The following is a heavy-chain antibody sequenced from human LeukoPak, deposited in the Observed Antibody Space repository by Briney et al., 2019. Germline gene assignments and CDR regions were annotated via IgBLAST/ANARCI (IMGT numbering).Heavy chain of an antibody. CDR3: AKRDYYDSTGYSPLFEN. CDR1: GFTFSNYA. J-gene: IGHJ4*02. Sequence: GGSVRLSCAASGFTFSNYAMSWVRQAPGKGLEWVSGLSGNGDRTHYADSVKGRFTISRDNSKNTLYLQMNSLRAEDTALYFCAKRDYYDSTGYSPLFENWGQGILVTVSS. V-gene: IGHV3-23*01. CDR2: LSGNGDRT. D-gene: IGHD3-22*01.